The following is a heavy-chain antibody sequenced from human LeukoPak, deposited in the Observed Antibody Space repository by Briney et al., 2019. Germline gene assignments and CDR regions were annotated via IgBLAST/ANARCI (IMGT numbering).Heavy chain of an antibody. CDR1: GFTFSDHY. CDR2: SRDKANSYTT. Sequence: PGGSLRLSCTVSGFTFSDHYMEWVRQAPGKGLEWVGRSRDKANSYTTKYGTSVKGRFTISRDDSKSIAYLQMNSLKTEDTAVYYCTRDRGSSTLGDYWGQGTLVTVSS. V-gene: IGHV3-72*01. D-gene: IGHD7-27*01. CDR3: TRDRGSSTLGDY. J-gene: IGHJ4*02.